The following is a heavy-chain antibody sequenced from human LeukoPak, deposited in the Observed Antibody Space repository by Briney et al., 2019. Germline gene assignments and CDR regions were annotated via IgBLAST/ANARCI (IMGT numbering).Heavy chain of an antibody. CDR2: IKQDGSEK. Sequence: GGSLRLSCAASGFTFSSYWMSWVRQAPGKGLEWVANIKQDGSEKYYVDSVKGRFTISRDNAKNSLYLQMNSLRAEDTALYYCAKEKYSGSYGTDAFDIWGQGTMVTVSS. J-gene: IGHJ3*02. D-gene: IGHD1-26*01. V-gene: IGHV3-7*03. CDR3: AKEKYSGSYGTDAFDI. CDR1: GFTFSSYW.